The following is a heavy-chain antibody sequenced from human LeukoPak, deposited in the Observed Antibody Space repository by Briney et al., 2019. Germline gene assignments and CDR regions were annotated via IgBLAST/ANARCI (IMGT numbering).Heavy chain of an antibody. CDR1: GGTFSSYA. CDR3: ARSDYDRSGYYFDY. Sequence: ASVKVSCKASGGTFSSYAISWVRQASGQGLEWMGGIIPIFGTANYAQKFQGRVTITTDESTSTAYMELSSLRSEDTAVYYCARSDYDRSGYYFDYWGQGTLVTVSS. CDR2: IIPIFGTA. D-gene: IGHD3-22*01. J-gene: IGHJ4*02. V-gene: IGHV1-69*05.